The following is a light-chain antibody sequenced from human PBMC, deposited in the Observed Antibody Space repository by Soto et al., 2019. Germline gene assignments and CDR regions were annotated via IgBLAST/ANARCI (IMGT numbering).Light chain of an antibody. CDR1: QSVSSNS. CDR2: GAS. V-gene: IGKV3-20*01. J-gene: IGKJ5*01. Sequence: EIVLTQSPGTLSLSPGERATLSCRASQSVSSNSLAWYHQKPGQPPRLLMYGASSRATGIPDRFSGSGSGTDFTLTTSRLEPEDFAMYYCQQYGSSLITFGQGTRLEIE. CDR3: QQYGSSLIT.